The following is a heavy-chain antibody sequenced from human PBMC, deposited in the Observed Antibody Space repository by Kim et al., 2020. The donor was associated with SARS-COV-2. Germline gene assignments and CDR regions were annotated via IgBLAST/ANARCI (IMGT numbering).Heavy chain of an antibody. CDR2: ISYAGSNE. Sequence: GGSLRLSCAASGFTFSPYGMHWVRQAPGKGLEWVAFISYAGSNEYYADSVKGRFTISRDNSKNTLYLQMNSLRPDDTAVFYCAQDPLGYGSGSWYFDSWG. CDR3: AQDPLGYGSGSWYFDS. J-gene: IGHJ4*01. D-gene: IGHD3-10*01. V-gene: IGHV3-30*18. CDR1: GFTFSPYG.